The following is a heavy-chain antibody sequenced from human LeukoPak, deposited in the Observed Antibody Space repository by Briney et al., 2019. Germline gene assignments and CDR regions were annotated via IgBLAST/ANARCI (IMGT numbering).Heavy chain of an antibody. J-gene: IGHJ4*02. V-gene: IGHV4-34*01. D-gene: IGHD3-10*01. CDR3: TRMTSGHDY. CDR1: GVSFNDYY. CDR2: INHSGYT. Sequence: SETLSLTCAVSGVSFNDYYWSWVRQTPGKGLEWIGEINHSGYTNDSPSLESRVTLSIDTSRNQFSLNLRSVTVADAGIYFCTRMTSGHDYWGQGTLVTVSS.